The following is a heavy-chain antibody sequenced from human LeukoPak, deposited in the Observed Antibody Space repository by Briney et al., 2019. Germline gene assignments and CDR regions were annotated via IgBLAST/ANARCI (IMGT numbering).Heavy chain of an antibody. Sequence: GGSLRLSCAASGLIVSSNYMSWVRQAPGKGLEWVSSISGTSSYLYYADSVKGRFTFSRDNAKNSLYLQMNSLRAEDTAVYYCARGYYDSSGFFYFDSWGQGTLVTVSS. D-gene: IGHD3-22*01. J-gene: IGHJ4*02. CDR3: ARGYYDSSGFFYFDS. CDR1: GLIVSSNY. V-gene: IGHV3-21*01. CDR2: ISGTSSYL.